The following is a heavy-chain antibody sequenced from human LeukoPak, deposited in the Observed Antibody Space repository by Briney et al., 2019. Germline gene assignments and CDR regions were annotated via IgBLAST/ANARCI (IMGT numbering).Heavy chain of an antibody. D-gene: IGHD1-26*01. CDR1: GGSFSIYY. CDR2: INHSGST. CDR3: ASLGAARPYYHYYYMDV. V-gene: IGHV4-34*01. Sequence: SETLSLTCAVYGGSFSIYYWSWIRQPPGKGLEWIGEINHSGSTNYNPSLKSRVTISVDTSKNQFSLKLSSVTAADTAVYYCASLGAARPYYHYYYMDVWGKGTTVTVSS. J-gene: IGHJ6*03.